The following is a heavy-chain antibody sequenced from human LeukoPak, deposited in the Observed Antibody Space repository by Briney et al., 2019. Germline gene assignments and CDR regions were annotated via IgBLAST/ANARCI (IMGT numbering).Heavy chain of an antibody. CDR1: GFTFSSYA. D-gene: IGHD6-13*01. CDR3: AKDRFDSLLTAAGKY. Sequence: GGSLRLSCAASGFTFSSYAMSWVRQAPGKGLEWVAVISYDGSNKYYADSVKGRFTISRDNSKNTLYLQMNSLRAEDTAVYYCAKDRFDSLLTAAGKYWGQGTLVTVSS. J-gene: IGHJ4*02. CDR2: ISYDGSNK. V-gene: IGHV3-30*18.